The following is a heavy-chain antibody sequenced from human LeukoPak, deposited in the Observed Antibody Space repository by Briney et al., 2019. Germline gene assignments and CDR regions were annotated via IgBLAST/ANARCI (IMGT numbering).Heavy chain of an antibody. V-gene: IGHV4-31*03. CDR3: ARAAQNYYDSSGYLDY. D-gene: IGHD3-22*01. J-gene: IGHJ4*02. CDR2: IYYSGST. CDR1: GGSISSGGYY. Sequence: SETLSLTCTVSGGSISSGGYYWSWIRQHPGKGLEWIGYIYYSGSTYYNPSLKGRVTISVDTSKNQFSLKLSSVTAADTAVYYCARAAQNYYDSSGYLDYWGQGTLVTVSS.